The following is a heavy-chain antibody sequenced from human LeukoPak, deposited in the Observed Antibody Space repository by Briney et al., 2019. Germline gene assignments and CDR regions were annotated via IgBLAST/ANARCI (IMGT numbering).Heavy chain of an antibody. Sequence: PGGSLRLSCAVSGFTFSDYYMSWIRQAPGKGLEWVSYISSGGRTISHADSVKGRFAISRDNAKNSLYLQMNSLRDEDTAVYYCARGSAAGYDYIWGSYRLANDYWGQRTLVTVSS. D-gene: IGHD3-16*02. V-gene: IGHV3-11*04. CDR3: ARGSAAGYDYIWGSYRLANDY. J-gene: IGHJ4*02. CDR1: GFTFSDYY. CDR2: ISSGGRTI.